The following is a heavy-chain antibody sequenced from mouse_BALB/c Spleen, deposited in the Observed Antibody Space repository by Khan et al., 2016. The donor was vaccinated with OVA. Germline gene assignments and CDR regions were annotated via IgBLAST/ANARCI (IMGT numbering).Heavy chain of an antibody. V-gene: IGHV1-4*01. D-gene: IGHD2-14*01. CDR3: AREGAYYRSDGWFAY. CDR2: INPSNGYT. CDR1: GYTFTSYT. J-gene: IGHJ3*01. Sequence: QVQLKQSGAELARPGASVKMSCKASGYTFTSYTIHWIKKRPGQGLEWIGYINPSNGYTNYNQKFKDRATLTADKSSSTAYMQLSSLTSEDSALYYCAREGAYYRSDGWFAYWGQGTLVTVSA.